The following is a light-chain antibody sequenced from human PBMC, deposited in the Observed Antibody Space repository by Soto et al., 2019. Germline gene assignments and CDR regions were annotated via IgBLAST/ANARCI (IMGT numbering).Light chain of an antibody. CDR2: AAS. V-gene: IGKV1-39*01. Sequence: DIQMTQSPSSLSASVGDRVTITCRASQSISSYLNWYQQKPWKAPKLLIYAASSLQSGVPSRFSGSGSGTDFTLTISSLQPEDFATYYCQQSYSTPRPFGQGTKLEIK. CDR1: QSISSY. J-gene: IGKJ2*01. CDR3: QQSYSTPRP.